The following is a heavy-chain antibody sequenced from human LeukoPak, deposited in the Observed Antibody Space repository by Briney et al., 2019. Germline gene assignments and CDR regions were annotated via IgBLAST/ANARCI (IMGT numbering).Heavy chain of an antibody. J-gene: IGHJ4*02. Sequence: PGRSLRLSCAASGFTFSSYAMHWVRQAPGKGLEWVAVISYDGSNKYYEDSVKGRFTISRDNSKNTMYLQMNSLRAEDTAVYYCARASGSYSPFDYWGQGTLVTVSS. CDR1: GFTFSSYA. CDR2: ISYDGSNK. D-gene: IGHD1-26*01. V-gene: IGHV3-30*04. CDR3: ARASGSYSPFDY.